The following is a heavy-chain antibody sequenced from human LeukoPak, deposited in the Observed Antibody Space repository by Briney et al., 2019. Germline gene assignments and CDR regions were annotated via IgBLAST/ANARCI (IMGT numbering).Heavy chain of an antibody. CDR2: IKGKTDGGTT. CDR1: GFTFSNAW. D-gene: IGHD3-3*01. J-gene: IGHJ4*02. CDR3: TTLAPLEWLLYANDY. Sequence: GGSLRLSCVVSGFTFSNAWMSWVRQAPGKGLEWVGRIKGKTDGGTTEYAAPAKGRFTISRDDSKNTLYLQMNSLKTEDTAVYYCTTLAPLEWLLYANDYWGQGTLVTVSS. V-gene: IGHV3-15*01.